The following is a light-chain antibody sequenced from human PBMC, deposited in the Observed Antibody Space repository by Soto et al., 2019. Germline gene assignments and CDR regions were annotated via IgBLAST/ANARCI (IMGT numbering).Light chain of an antibody. CDR1: SSDVGGYNY. CDR2: DVS. CDR3: SSYISSSTYV. Sequence: QSVLTQPASVSGSPGQSITISCTGTSSDVGGYNYVSWYQQHPGKAPKLMIYDVSKRPSGVSNRFSGSKSGNTASLTISGLQAEDEADYYCSSYISSSTYVFGTGTKVTVL. V-gene: IGLV2-14*01. J-gene: IGLJ1*01.